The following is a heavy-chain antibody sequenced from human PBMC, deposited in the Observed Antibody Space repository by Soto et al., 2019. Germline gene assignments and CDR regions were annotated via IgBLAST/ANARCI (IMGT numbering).Heavy chain of an antibody. CDR2: INPNSGGT. CDR3: ARGGEYSSSWYYFDY. Sequence: ASVKVSCKASGYTFTGYYMHWVRQAPGQGLEWMGWINPNSGGTNYAQKFQGWVTMTRDTSISTAYMELSRLRSDDTAVYYCARGGEYSSSWYYFDYWGQGTLVTVSS. J-gene: IGHJ4*02. CDR1: GYTFTGYY. D-gene: IGHD6-13*01. V-gene: IGHV1-2*04.